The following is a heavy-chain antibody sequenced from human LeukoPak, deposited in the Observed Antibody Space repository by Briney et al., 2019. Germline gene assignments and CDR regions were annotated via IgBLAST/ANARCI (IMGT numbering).Heavy chain of an antibody. J-gene: IGHJ6*03. CDR1: GFTFSSYG. V-gene: IGHV3-30*02. CDR3: ATTTGPGYYYMDV. Sequence: PGGSLRLSCAASGFTFSSYGMHWVRQAPGKGLEWVAFIRYDGSNKYYADSVKGRFTISRDNSKNTLYLQMNSLRAEDTAVYYCATTTGPGYYYMDVWGKGTTVTVSS. CDR2: IRYDGSNK. D-gene: IGHD1-26*01.